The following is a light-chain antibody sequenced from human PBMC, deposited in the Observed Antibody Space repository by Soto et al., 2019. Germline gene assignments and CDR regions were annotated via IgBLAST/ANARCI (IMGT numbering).Light chain of an antibody. V-gene: IGLV2-8*01. CDR3: SSYAGSNNLRV. Sequence: QSALTQPPSASGSPGQSVTISCTGTSSDVGGYNYVSWYQQHPGKAPKLMIYAVSKRPSGVPDRFSGSKSDNTASLTVSGLQAEDEADYYCSSYAGSNNLRVFGSGTKVTVL. CDR2: AVS. J-gene: IGLJ1*01. CDR1: SSDVGGYNY.